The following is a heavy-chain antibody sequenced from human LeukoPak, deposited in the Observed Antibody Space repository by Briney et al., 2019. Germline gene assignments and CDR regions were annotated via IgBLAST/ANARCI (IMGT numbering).Heavy chain of an antibody. D-gene: IGHD3-10*01. CDR3: ARHSGGSGSYEFIDY. CDR2: IYPGDSDT. V-gene: IGHV5-51*01. J-gene: IGHJ4*02. CDR1: GYSFTSYW. Sequence: GESLKISCKGSGYSFTSYWIGWVRQMPGKGLEWMGIIYPGDSDTRYSPSFQGQVTISADKSISTAYLQWSSPKASDTAMYYCARHSGGSGSYEFIDYWGQGTLVTVSS.